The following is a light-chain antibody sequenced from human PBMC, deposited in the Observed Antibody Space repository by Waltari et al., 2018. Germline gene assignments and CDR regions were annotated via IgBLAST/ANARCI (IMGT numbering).Light chain of an antibody. J-gene: IGLJ2*01. V-gene: IGLV4-69*01. CDR1: SGHSSYA. CDR3: QTWGTGIPVV. CDR2: LNSDGSH. Sequence: QLVLTQSPSASASLGASVKLTCTLSSGHSSYAIAWPQQQPEKGPRYLMKLNSDGSHSKGDGIPDRFSGSSSGAERYLTISSLQSEDEADYYCQTWGTGIPVVFGGGTKLTVL.